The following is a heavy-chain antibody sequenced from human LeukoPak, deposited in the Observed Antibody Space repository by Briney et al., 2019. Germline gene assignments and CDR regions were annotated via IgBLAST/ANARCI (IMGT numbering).Heavy chain of an antibody. CDR2: ITSNLATI. D-gene: IGHD2-21*01. Sequence: GGSLRLSCAASGFTFNIYSMNWVRQAPGKGLEWISYITSNLATIRYADSVRGRFTISRDNAGKPLFLHMNSLRDDDTAVYYCAGSVEGHFDYWGQGTLVTVSS. CDR1: GFTFNIYS. J-gene: IGHJ4*02. V-gene: IGHV3-48*02. CDR3: AGSVEGHFDY.